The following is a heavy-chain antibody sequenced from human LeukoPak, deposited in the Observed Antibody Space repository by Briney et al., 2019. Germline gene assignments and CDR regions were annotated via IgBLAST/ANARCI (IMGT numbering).Heavy chain of an antibody. Sequence: PSETPSLTCTVSGGSISSYYWSWIRQPPGKGLEWIGYIYYSGSTNYNPSLKSRVTISVDTSKNQFSLKLSSVTAADTAVYYCARTYYYGSGRCFDYWGQGTLVTVSS. D-gene: IGHD3-10*01. CDR3: ARTYYYGSGRCFDY. CDR2: IYYSGST. CDR1: GGSISSYY. J-gene: IGHJ4*02. V-gene: IGHV4-59*01.